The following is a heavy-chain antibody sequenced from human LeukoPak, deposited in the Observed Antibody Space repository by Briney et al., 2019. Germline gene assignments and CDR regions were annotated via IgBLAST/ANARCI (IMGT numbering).Heavy chain of an antibody. CDR3: ARDAYLAAATNDAFDI. Sequence: GGSLRLSCAASGFTFDDYTMHWVRQAPGKGLEWVSLISWDGGSTYYADSVKGRFTISRDNSKNSLYLQMNSLRTEDTALYYCARDAYLAAATNDAFDIWGQGTMVTVSS. CDR2: ISWDGGST. V-gene: IGHV3-43*01. J-gene: IGHJ3*02. CDR1: GFTFDDYT. D-gene: IGHD6-13*01.